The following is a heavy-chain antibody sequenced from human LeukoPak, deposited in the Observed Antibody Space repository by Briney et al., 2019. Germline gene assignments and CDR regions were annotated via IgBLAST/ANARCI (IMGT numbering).Heavy chain of an antibody. J-gene: IGHJ3*02. CDR1: GGIFRSHG. V-gene: IGHV1-69*05. CDR2: FVPVFKTT. D-gene: IGHD4-23*01. Sequence: SVKVSCKASGGIFRSHGVSWVRQAPGQGPQWMGGFVPVFKTTSYAQKFQGRLSLSIDDSTNTAYMDLTRLTSDDTAVYFCARARSTVVNDAFDIWGQGTMVTVSS. CDR3: ARARSTVVNDAFDI.